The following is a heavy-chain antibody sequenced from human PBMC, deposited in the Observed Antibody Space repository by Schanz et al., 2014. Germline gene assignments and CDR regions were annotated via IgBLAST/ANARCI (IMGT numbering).Heavy chain of an antibody. D-gene: IGHD6-13*01. Sequence: VQLVESGGGVVRPGGSLRLSCATSGFTFSRFGLHWVRQAPGKGLEWVGFISFDGRNTGYAHSVKGRFTISRDNSKNTVNLQMNSLRAEDTAVYYCAKEKEEVAADGSFFDYWGQGTLVTVSS. CDR2: ISFDGRNT. CDR3: AKEKEEVAADGSFFDY. J-gene: IGHJ4*02. V-gene: IGHV3-30*02. CDR1: GFTFSRFG.